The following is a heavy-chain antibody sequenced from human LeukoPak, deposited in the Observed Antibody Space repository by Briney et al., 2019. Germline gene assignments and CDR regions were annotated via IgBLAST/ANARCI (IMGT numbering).Heavy chain of an antibody. D-gene: IGHD2-8*01. V-gene: IGHV4-38-2*01. CDR1: GYSISSGYY. CDR2: IYHSGST. J-gene: IGHJ5*02. CDR3: ARQYCTNGVCNMYNWFDP. Sequence: PSETLSLTCAVSGYSISSGYYWGWIRQPPGKGVEWIGSIYHSGSTYYNPSLKSRVTISVDTSKNQFSLKLSSVTAADTAVYYCARQYCTNGVCNMYNWFDPWGQGTLVTVCS.